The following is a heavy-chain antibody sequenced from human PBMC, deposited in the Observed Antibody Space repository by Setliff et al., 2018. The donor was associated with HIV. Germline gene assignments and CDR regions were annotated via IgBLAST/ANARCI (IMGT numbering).Heavy chain of an antibody. J-gene: IGHJ4*02. D-gene: IGHD3-22*01. CDR2: INHSGST. Sequence: SETLSLTCDVYGGSFSGYYWSWIRQPPGKGLEWIGKINHSGSTNYNPSLKSRVTISVDTSKNQFSLKLGSVTAADTAVYYCARVGYYDTSSDYWGQGTLVTVSS. CDR3: ARVGYYDTSSDY. V-gene: IGHV4-34*01. CDR1: GGSFSGYY.